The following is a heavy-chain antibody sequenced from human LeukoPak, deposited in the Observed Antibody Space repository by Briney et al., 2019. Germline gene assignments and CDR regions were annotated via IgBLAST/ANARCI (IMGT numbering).Heavy chain of an antibody. Sequence: GGSLRLSCAASGFTFNTYTMNWVRQAPGKGLEWVSYISGSSGIIDYADSVKGRFTISRDNSKNTLYLQMNSLRAEDTAVYYCAREDIFDYWGQGTLVTVSS. CDR1: GFTFNTYT. V-gene: IGHV3-48*01. CDR3: AREDIFDY. CDR2: ISGSSGII. J-gene: IGHJ4*02.